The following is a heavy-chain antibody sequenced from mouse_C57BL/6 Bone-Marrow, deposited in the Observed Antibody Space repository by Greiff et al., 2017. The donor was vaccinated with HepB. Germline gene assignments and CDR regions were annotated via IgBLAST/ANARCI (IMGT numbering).Heavy chain of an antibody. CDR1: GFSLTSYA. CDR2: IWTGGGT. CDR3: ARNRRAYGYDEPFDV. Sequence: VKLMESGPGLVAPSQSLSITCTVSGFSLTSYAISWVRQPPGKGLEWLGVIWTGGGTNYNSALKSRLSISKDNSKSQVFLKMNSLQTDDTARYYCARNRRAYGYDEPFDVWGTGTTVTVSS. D-gene: IGHD2-2*01. V-gene: IGHV2-9-1*01. J-gene: IGHJ1*03.